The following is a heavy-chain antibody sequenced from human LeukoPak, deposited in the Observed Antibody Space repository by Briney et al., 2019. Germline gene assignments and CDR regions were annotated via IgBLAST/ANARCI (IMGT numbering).Heavy chain of an antibody. Sequence: GGSLRPSCAASGFTFSSYWMSWVRQAPGKGLEWVANIKQDGSDKNYVDSVKGRFTISRDNAKNSLYLQMNSLRAEDTAVYYCARDKGGYSYGFDSWGQGTLVTASS. D-gene: IGHD5-18*01. J-gene: IGHJ4*02. CDR1: GFTFSSYW. V-gene: IGHV3-7*01. CDR3: ARDKGGYSYGFDS. CDR2: IKQDGSDK.